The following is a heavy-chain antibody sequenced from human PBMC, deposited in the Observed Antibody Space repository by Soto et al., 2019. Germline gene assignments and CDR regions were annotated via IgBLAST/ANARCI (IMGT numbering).Heavy chain of an antibody. CDR2: ITSILGTA. J-gene: IGHJ4*02. V-gene: IGHV1-69*11. D-gene: IGHD5-12*01. CDR3: VTAPLYSGYDPRLDY. CDR1: VSTFSSYA. Sequence: QVHQAQAGAEVKTPGYLVKVSCKASVSTFSSYAISWVRQAPGQGHEWMGRITSILGTANYGQKFLGRVTITADQSNRTAHTERSIRRTEVTLVYYCVTAPLYSGYDPRLDYWRQGTLVTVPS.